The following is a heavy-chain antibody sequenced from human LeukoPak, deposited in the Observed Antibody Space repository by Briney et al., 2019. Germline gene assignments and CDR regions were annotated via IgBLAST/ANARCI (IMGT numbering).Heavy chain of an antibody. D-gene: IGHD3-10*01. CDR3: ARHAAHSGSHDF. V-gene: IGHV4-39*01. Sequence: PSETLSLTCSVSGGSISDTSSYWGWIRQPPGKGLEWIGSIFHSGTTHYSPSLKSRVTISVDTSKNHFSLELSSVTAADTAVYYCARHAAHSGSHDFWGQGTLVTVSS. CDR1: GGSISDTSSY. CDR2: IFHSGTT. J-gene: IGHJ4*02.